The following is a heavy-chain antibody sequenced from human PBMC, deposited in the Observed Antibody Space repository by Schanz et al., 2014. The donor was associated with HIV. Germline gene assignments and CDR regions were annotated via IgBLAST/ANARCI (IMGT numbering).Heavy chain of an antibody. Sequence: QVRLVESGGGVVQPGRSLRLSCAASGFTFSNYGMHWVRQAPGKGLEWMAVIWYGGSNKYYADSVKGRFTISRDNSKNTLYLQMNSLRAEDTAVYYCAKDQGYDFWSGYYNYYGMDVWGQGTTVTVSS. CDR2: IWYGGSNK. CDR1: GFTFSNYG. V-gene: IGHV3-33*06. D-gene: IGHD3-3*01. CDR3: AKDQGYDFWSGYYNYYGMDV. J-gene: IGHJ6*02.